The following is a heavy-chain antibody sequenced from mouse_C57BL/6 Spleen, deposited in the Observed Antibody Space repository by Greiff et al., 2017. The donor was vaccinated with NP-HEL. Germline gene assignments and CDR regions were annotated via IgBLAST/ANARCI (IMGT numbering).Heavy chain of an antibody. CDR2: INYDGSST. D-gene: IGHD2-3*01. CDR3: ARDVDGYDYAMDY. J-gene: IGHJ4*01. Sequence: VKVVESEGGLVQPGSSMKLSCTASGFTFSDSYMAWVRQVPEKGLEWVANINYDGSSTYYLDSLKSRFIISRDNAKNILYLQMSSLKSEDTATYYCARDVDGYDYAMDYWGQGTSVTVSS. V-gene: IGHV5-16*01. CDR1: GFTFSDSY.